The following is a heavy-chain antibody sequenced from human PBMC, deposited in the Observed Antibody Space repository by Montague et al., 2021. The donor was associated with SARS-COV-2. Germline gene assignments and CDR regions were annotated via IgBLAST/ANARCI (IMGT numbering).Heavy chain of an antibody. CDR2: IYYTANT. D-gene: IGHD2-8*02. CDR1: GGSISGHY. J-gene: IGHJ5*02. V-gene: IGHV4-59*05. CDR3: ARTRLCTGWFDP. Sequence: SETLSLTCSVSGGSISGHYWSWIRQPPGKGLEWIGSIYYTANTYYTSSLKTRVTISVDTSKNQFSLSLRSVTAADTAVYFCARTRLCTGWFDPWGQGTLVTVSS.